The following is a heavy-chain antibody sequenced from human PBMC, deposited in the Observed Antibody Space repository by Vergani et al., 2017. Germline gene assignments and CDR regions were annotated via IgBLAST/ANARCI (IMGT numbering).Heavy chain of an antibody. J-gene: IGHJ3*02. CDR2: INHSGGT. CDR3: ARHPMVLAVIGAFDI. CDR1: GNSISSDYY. V-gene: IGHV4-38-2*01. Sequence: QVQLQESGPGLVKPSETLSLTCSVSGNSISSDYYWGWIRQPPGKGLEWIGTINHSGGTYYNPFLKSRVTISVDTSKNQFPLKRTSVTAADTAVYYCARHPMVLAVIGAFDIWGLGTMVTVSS. D-gene: IGHD3-10*01.